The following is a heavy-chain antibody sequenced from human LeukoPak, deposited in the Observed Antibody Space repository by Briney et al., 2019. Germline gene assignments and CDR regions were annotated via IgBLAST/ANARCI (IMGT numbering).Heavy chain of an antibody. CDR1: GGSISSYY. D-gene: IGHD4-17*01. CDR3: ARGPLRSPPSYYFDY. CDR2: INHSGST. Sequence: SETLSLTCTVSGGSISSYYWSWIRQPPGKGLEWIGEINHSGSTNYNPSLKSRVTISVDTSKNQFSLKLSSVTAADTAVYYCARGPLRSPPSYYFDYWGQGTLVTVSS. V-gene: IGHV4-34*01. J-gene: IGHJ4*02.